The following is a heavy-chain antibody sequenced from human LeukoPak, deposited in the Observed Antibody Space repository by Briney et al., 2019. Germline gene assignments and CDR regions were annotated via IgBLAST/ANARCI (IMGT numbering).Heavy chain of an antibody. D-gene: IGHD3-22*01. CDR3: ARDSRYYYDSSGGDAFDI. CDR2: IYYSGST. V-gene: IGHV4-39*07. CDR1: GGSISSSSYY. Sequence: SETLSLTCTVSGGSISSSSYYWGWIRQPPGKGLEWIGSIYYSGSTYYNPSLKSRVTISVDTSKNQFSLKLSSVTAADTAVYYCARDSRYYYDSSGGDAFDIWGQGTMVTVSS. J-gene: IGHJ3*02.